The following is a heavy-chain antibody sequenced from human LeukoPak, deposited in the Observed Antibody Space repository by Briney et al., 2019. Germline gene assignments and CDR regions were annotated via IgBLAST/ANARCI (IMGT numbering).Heavy chain of an antibody. J-gene: IGHJ4*02. D-gene: IGHD3-22*01. CDR3: ARDLSSGYGDY. CDR2: ISYTGST. CDR1: GGSISSYS. V-gene: IGHV4-59*01. Sequence: SETLSLTCTVSGGSISSYSWSWIRQPPGKGLEWIGYISYTGSTNYNPSLKSRVTISVDTSKNQFSLKLNSVTAADTAVYYCARDLSSGYGDYWGQGTLVTVSS.